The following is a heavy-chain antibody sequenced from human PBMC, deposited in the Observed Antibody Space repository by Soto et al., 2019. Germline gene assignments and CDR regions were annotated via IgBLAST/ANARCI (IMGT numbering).Heavy chain of an antibody. CDR3: AKNVKQARQQPIFDAFDI. CDR2: ISGSGGST. D-gene: IGHD6-13*01. V-gene: IGHV3-23*01. J-gene: IGHJ3*02. CDR1: GFTFSSYA. Sequence: GGSLRLSCAASGFTFSSYAMSWVRQAPGKGLEWVSAISGSGGSTYYADSVKGRFTIPRDNSKNTLYLQMNSLRAEDTAVYYCAKNVKQARQQPIFDAFDIWGQGTMVTVSS.